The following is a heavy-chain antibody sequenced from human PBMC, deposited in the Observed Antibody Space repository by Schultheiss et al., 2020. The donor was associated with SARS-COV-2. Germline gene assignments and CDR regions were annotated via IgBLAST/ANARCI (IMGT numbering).Heavy chain of an antibody. V-gene: IGHV3-23*01. CDR1: GFTFSRNA. Sequence: GESLKISCAASGFTFSRNAVNWVRQAPGKGLEWVSSVSGSGGSTYYADSVKGRFTISRDNSKSTLYLQMNSLRAENTAVYYYARGPLARHIVVIPAAHAYMDVWGKGTTVTVSS. D-gene: IGHD2-2*01. J-gene: IGHJ6*03. CDR3: ARGPLARHIVVIPAAHAYMDV. CDR2: VSGSGGST.